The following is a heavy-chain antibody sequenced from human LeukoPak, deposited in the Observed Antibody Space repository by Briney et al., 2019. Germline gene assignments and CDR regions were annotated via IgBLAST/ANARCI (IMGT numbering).Heavy chain of an antibody. V-gene: IGHV4-59*12. CDR2: IYYSGST. J-gene: IGHJ5*02. D-gene: IGHD3-9*01. Sequence: SETLSLTCTVSGVSIRNYYWSWIRQPPGKGLEWIGYIYYSGSTYYNPSLKSRVTMSVDTSKNQFSLKLSSVTAADTAVYYCARDLPTLTSHWFDPWGQGTLVTVSS. CDR3: ARDLPTLTSHWFDP. CDR1: GVSIRNYY.